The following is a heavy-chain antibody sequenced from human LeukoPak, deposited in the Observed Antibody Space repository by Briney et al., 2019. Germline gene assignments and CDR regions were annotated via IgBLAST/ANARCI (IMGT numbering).Heavy chain of an antibody. CDR2: ISAGSGDS. V-gene: IGHV3-23*01. Sequence: WGSLRLSCTVSGFTFCGYAMSWVRQAPGKGLEWVLSISAGSGDSYYAASVKGRFTISIDNSKSTLYLQMNSLRADDTAVYYCARTIAQYSNAWLYYYYGLDVWGQETTVTVSS. D-gene: IGHD1-7*01. CDR1: GFTFCGYA. J-gene: IGHJ6*01. CDR3: ARTIAQYSNAWLYYYYGLDV.